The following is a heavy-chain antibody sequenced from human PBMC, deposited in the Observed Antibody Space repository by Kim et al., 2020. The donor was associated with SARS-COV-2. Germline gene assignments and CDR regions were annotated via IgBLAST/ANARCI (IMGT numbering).Heavy chain of an antibody. D-gene: IGHD2-2*01. CDR2: IGGSTNYI. J-gene: IGHJ6*02. Sequence: GGSLRLSCAASGFAFGTHSMNGVRQAPGKGLEWVSSIGGSTNYIYYADSVKGRFTISRDNGKNSLYLQMSRLRAEDTAVYYCARGGYCSSTSCYFYYYALDVWGQGTTVTVSS. V-gene: IGHV3-21*01. CDR3: ARGGYCSSTSCYFYYYALDV. CDR1: GFAFGTHS.